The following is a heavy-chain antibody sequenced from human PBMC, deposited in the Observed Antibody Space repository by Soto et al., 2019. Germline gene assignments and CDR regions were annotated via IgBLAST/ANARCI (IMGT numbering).Heavy chain of an antibody. D-gene: IGHD2-15*01. CDR1: GFTFNTYA. Sequence: GGSLRLSCAASGFTFNTYAMSWVRQAPGKGLEWVSEISGNSANTYYADSVKGRFTISRDNSKNTLYLQMNSLRADDTAVYYFGNKWGKVGGKKEPLRYWGQGNLVTVSS. J-gene: IGHJ4*02. CDR2: ISGNSANT. V-gene: IGHV3-23*01. CDR3: GNKWGKVGGKKEPLRY.